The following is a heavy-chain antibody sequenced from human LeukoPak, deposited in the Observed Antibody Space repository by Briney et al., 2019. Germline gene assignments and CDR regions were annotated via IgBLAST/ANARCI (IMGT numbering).Heavy chain of an antibody. V-gene: IGHV1-2*02. CDR3: ARGEGVATIWDNCGGDCYPEDY. Sequence: ASVKVSCKTSGYTFSDYYIHWIRQAPGQGLEWVGWINPNSGDTDYAQKFQGRVTMTRDTSISTAYMDLSSLTFDDTAVYFCARGEGVATIWDNCGGDCYPEDYWGQGTLVTVSS. J-gene: IGHJ4*02. D-gene: IGHD2-21*02. CDR1: GYTFSDYY. CDR2: INPNSGDT.